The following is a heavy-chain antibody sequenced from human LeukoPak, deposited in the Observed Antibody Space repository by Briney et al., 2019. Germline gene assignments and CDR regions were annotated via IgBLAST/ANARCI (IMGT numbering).Heavy chain of an antibody. CDR1: GFTISSCG. Sequence: GGPMRLSCASSGFTISSCGMYGGRQPPGGVVDLVANIGYDGTSKYYASSVKGRFTLAGDNSKNTLYLEMNCLRAEDTGVYYGAKDRECYGGNLQYDFDYWGQGTLVTVSS. CDR3: AKDRECYGGNLQYDFDY. D-gene: IGHD4/OR15-4a*01. V-gene: IGHV3-30*02. CDR2: IGYDGTSK. J-gene: IGHJ4*02.